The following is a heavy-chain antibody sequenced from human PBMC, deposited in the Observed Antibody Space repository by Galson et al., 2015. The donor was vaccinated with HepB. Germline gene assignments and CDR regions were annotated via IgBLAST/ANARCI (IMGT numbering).Heavy chain of an antibody. D-gene: IGHD5-18*01. Sequence: AVYGGSFSGDFWTWIRQPPGKGLERIGEINHSGDTNFNPSLRSRVTILIDTSKKEFSLKLSSVTAADTAVYYCARARNFSGYNYGNYYYYFYYMDVWGKGTTVTVSS. CDR2: INHSGDT. V-gene: IGHV4-34*01. J-gene: IGHJ6*03. CDR1: GGSFSGDF. CDR3: ARARNFSGYNYGNYYYYFYYMDV.